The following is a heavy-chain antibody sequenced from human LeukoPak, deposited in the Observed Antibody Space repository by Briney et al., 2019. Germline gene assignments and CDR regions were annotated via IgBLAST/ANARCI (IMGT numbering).Heavy chain of an antibody. V-gene: IGHV3-23*01. D-gene: IGHD2/OR15-2a*01. Sequence: GGTLRLSCVASGFTFTSYGMNWVRQAPGKGLEWVSTISGSGGSTDYADSVKGRFTISRDNSKNTLYLQMNSLRAEDTAVYYCAKDSAKKYDDYWGQGTLVTVSS. CDR2: ISGSGGST. CDR1: GFTFTSYG. J-gene: IGHJ4*02. CDR3: AKDSAKKYDDY.